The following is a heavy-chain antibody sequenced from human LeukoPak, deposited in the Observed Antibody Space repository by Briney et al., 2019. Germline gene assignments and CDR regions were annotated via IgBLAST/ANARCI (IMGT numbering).Heavy chain of an antibody. V-gene: IGHV3-23*01. CDR1: GFTFSSYA. CDR2: ISGSGGST. D-gene: IGHD2-15*01. Sequence: GSLRLSCAASGFTFSSYAMSWVRQAPGKGLEWVSAISGSGGSTYYADSVKGRFTISRDNFKNTLYLQMNSLRAEDTAVYYCAKDLGGWSVAFDYWGQGTLVTVSS. CDR3: AKDLGGWSVAFDY. J-gene: IGHJ4*02.